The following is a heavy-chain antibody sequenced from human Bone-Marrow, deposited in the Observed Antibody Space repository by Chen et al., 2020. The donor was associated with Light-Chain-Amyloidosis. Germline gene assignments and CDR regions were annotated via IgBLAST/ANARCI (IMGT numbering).Heavy chain of an antibody. D-gene: IGHD3-10*01. CDR3: SRVHSQYGSGNFPGY. CDR1: EFSFSNYA. J-gene: IGHJ4*02. Sequence: QVVMVESGGGVVQPGGSLRLSCAASEFSFSNYAVHWVRQAPRQGLEWVDYIEKVRGQKLCDTSVKCRFSISRDDSKSTSVLHMSGLTTEDTAVYFCSRVHSQYGSGNFPGYWGEGTLVSVSS. V-gene: IGHV3-30*02. CDR2: IEKVRGQK.